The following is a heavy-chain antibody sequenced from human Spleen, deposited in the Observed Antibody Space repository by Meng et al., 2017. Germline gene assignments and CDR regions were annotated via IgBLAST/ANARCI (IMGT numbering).Heavy chain of an antibody. CDR3: AGLFYYFDY. D-gene: IGHD3-9*01. Sequence: SETLSLTCTVSGGSISSDYYWGWIRQPPGKGLEWIGSIYNSGNTYYNPSLKSRVSISVDTSKNQFSLKLSSVTAADTAVYYCAGLFYYFDYWGQGTLVTVSS. CDR1: GGSISSDYY. V-gene: IGHV4-38-2*02. CDR2: IYNSGNT. J-gene: IGHJ4*02.